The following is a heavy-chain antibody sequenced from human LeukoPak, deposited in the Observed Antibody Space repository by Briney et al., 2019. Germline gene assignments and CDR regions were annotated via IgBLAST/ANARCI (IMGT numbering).Heavy chain of an antibody. CDR1: GYSFTSYW. CDR3: ARGKITRFIYNWFGL. CDR2: IYPGDSDT. V-gene: IGHV5-51*01. Sequence: ESLKISCRGSGYSFTSYWIAWVRQMRGKGREWMGFIYPGDSDTRYSSSFQGQVTISADKSISTAYLQWSSLKASDTAMYYCARGKITRFIYNWFGLWAQGTLVTVSS. J-gene: IGHJ5*02. D-gene: IGHD2-2*01.